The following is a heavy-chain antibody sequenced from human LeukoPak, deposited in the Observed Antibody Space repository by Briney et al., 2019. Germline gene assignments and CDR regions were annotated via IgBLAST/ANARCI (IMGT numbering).Heavy chain of an antibody. V-gene: IGHV3-30*18. CDR2: ISNDGSNK. CDR1: GFSFSSYG. D-gene: IGHD3-10*02. J-gene: IGHJ3*02. CDR3: AKAGTMLAFDI. Sequence: GGSLRLSCAASGFSFSSYGMHWVRQAPGKGLEWVAVISNDGSNKYYADSVKGRFTISRDNSKNTLYLQMNSLRAEDTAVYYCAKAGTMLAFDIWGQGTMVTVSS.